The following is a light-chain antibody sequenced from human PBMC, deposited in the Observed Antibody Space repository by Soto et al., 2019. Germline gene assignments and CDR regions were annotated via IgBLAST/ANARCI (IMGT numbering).Light chain of an antibody. CDR1: SGSIASSS. V-gene: IGLV6-57*04. CDR3: QSYDSNVSVG. Sequence: NFMLTQPHSVSESPGKTVTVSCTRDSGSIASSSVQWFQQRPGSAPTTVIYEHNQRPSGVPDRFSGSIDSSSNSASLTISGLRAEDEADYYCQSYDSNVSVGFGGGTKLTVL. J-gene: IGLJ2*01. CDR2: EHN.